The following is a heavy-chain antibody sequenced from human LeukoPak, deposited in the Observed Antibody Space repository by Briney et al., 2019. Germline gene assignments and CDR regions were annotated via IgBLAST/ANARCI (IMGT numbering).Heavy chain of an antibody. CDR2: ISYDGSNK. J-gene: IGHJ6*02. V-gene: IGHV3-30-3*01. CDR3: ARDSLRTATAIPYYYYGMDV. D-gene: IGHD2-21*02. CDR1: GVTFRSYA. Sequence: ARSLRLSCADSGVTFRSYAMHWVRQAPGKGLEWVAVISYDGSNKYYADSVKGRFTISRDNSKNTLYLQMNSLRAEDTAVYFCARDSLRTATAIPYYYYGMDVWGQGTTVTVSS.